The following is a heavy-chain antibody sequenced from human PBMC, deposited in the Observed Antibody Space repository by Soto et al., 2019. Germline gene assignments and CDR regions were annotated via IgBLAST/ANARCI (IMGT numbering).Heavy chain of an antibody. CDR2: ISAYNGNT. D-gene: IGHD5-12*01. V-gene: IGHV1-18*01. CDR3: ARDGRLRWLDNWFDP. J-gene: IGHJ5*02. CDR1: GYTFTRYG. Sequence: QVQLVQSGAEVKNPGASVKVSCKASGYTFTRYGISWVRQAPGQGREWMGWISAYNGNTNYAQNRQGRLTMTTATSTSTAYMELRSLRSDDTAVYYCARDGRLRWLDNWFDPWGQGTLVTVSS.